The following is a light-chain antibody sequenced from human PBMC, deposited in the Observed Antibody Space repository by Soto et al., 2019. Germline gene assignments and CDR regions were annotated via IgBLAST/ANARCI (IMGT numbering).Light chain of an antibody. CDR3: SSYTSTNTVL. CDR2: EVS. J-gene: IGLJ2*01. CDR1: SSDVCRYDR. V-gene: IGLV2-18*02. Sequence: QSALTQPPSVSGSPGQSVTISCTGTSSDVCRYDRVSWYQQPPGTAPKLMIYEVSNRPSGVPDRFSGSKSGNTASLTISGLQAEDEADYYCSSYTSTNTVLFGGGTQLTVL.